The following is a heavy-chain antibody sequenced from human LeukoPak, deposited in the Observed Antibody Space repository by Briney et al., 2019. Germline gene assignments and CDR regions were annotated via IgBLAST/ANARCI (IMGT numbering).Heavy chain of an antibody. CDR3: ARDADDSSGPFDY. V-gene: IGHV3-33*01. CDR2: IWYDGSNK. Sequence: GGSLRLSCAASGFTFSSYGMHWVRQAPGKGLEWVAVIWYDGSNKCYADSVKGRFTISRDNSKNTLYLQMNSLRAEDTAVYYCARDADDSSGPFDYWGQGTLVTVSS. CDR1: GFTFSSYG. D-gene: IGHD3-22*01. J-gene: IGHJ4*02.